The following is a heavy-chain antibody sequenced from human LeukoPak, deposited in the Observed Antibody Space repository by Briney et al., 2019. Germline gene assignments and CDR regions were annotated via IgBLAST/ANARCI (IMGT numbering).Heavy chain of an antibody. CDR3: ARHGVPPRVTTVFYY. Sequence: GASLQFSSKVSGYSSSDYWIGWLRQLPGKGLELMGCIYPGDSDTRYSPSFQGRVTISADKSTRTAFLQWSSLTASDTAIYYCARHGVPPRVTTVFYYWGQGTMVTVSS. V-gene: IGHV5-51*01. D-gene: IGHD4-17*01. CDR1: GYSSSDYW. CDR2: IYPGDSDT. J-gene: IGHJ4*02.